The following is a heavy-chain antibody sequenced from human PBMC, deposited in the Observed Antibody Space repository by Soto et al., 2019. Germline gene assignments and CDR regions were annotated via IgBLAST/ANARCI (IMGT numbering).Heavy chain of an antibody. Sequence: PLEPMPLRSSVAGGTIVGYYWSWIRKKQRKGLEWIGYIYYSGSTNYNPSLKSRVTISVDTSKNQFSLKLSSVTAADTAVYYFARANEGFRTFHSSALRGQGSLVT. CDR2: IYYSGST. J-gene: IGHJ4*02. CDR1: GGTIVGYY. D-gene: IGHD6-6*01. V-gene: IGHV4-59*01. CDR3: ARANEGFRTFHSSAL.